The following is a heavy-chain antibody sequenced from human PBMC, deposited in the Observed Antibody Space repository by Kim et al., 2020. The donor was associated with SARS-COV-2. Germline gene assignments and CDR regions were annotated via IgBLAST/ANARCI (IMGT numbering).Heavy chain of an antibody. D-gene: IGHD2-8*01. CDR2: IKPSGGST. CDR1: GYTFTDYY. CDR3: ARGGRCSNGVCYTYAPDY. Sequence: ASVKVSCKASGYTFTDYYMLWVRQAPGQGLEWMGIIKPSGGSTGYAQKFQGRVTMTRDTSASAVYMELNSLRSEDTAVYYCARGGRCSNGVCYTYAPDYWGQGTLVTVSS. V-gene: IGHV1-46*01. J-gene: IGHJ4*02.